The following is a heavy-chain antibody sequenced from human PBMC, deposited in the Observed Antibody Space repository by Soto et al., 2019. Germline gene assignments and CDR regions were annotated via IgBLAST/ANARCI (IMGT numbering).Heavy chain of an antibody. J-gene: IGHJ6*02. CDR2: ISSSSSYI. V-gene: IGHV3-21*01. CDR1: GFTFSSYS. D-gene: IGHD3-3*01. Sequence: PGGSLRLSCAASGFTFSSYSMNWVRQAPGKGLEWVSSISSSSSYIYYADSVKGRFTISRDNAKNSLYLQMNSLRAEDTAVYYCARDLLRLLEWLGDYYYYGMDVWGQGTTVTVSS. CDR3: ARDLLRLLEWLGDYYYYGMDV.